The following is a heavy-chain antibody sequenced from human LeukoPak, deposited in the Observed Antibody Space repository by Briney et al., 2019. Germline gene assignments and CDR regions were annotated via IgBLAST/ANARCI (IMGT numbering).Heavy chain of an antibody. J-gene: IGHJ4*02. CDR1: GDSISSGSYY. V-gene: IGHV4-61*02. Sequence: PSETLSLTCTVSGDSISSGSYYWSWIRQPAGKGLEWIGRIYTSGSTDYNPSLKSRVTMSVDTSKNQFSLKLSSVAAADTAVYYCARDTYYYDSSGYYSLVYWGQGTLVTVSS. CDR2: IYTSGST. D-gene: IGHD3-22*01. CDR3: ARDTYYYDSSGYYSLVY.